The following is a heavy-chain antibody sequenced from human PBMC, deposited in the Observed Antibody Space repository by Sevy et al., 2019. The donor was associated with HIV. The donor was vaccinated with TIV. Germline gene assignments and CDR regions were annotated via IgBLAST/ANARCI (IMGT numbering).Heavy chain of an antibody. CDR1: GFTFDDYA. V-gene: IGHV3-9*01. CDR3: AKDMSSTYSSSGGDAFDI. Sequence: GGSLRLSCAASGFTFDDYAMHWVRQAPGKGLEWVSGISWNSGSIGYADSVKGRFTISRDNAKNSLYLQMNRLRAEDTALYYCAKDMSSTYSSSGGDAFDIWGQGTMVTVSS. D-gene: IGHD6-6*01. CDR2: ISWNSGSI. J-gene: IGHJ3*02.